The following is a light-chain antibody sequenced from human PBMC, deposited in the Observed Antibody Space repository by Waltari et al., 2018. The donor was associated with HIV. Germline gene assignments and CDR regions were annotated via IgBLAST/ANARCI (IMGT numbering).Light chain of an antibody. CDR3: QQRSNWPRT. CDR1: PSVSSY. Sequence: EIVLTQSPATLSLSPGERATLSCRASPSVSSYLAGYQQKPGQAPRLLIYDASNRATGIPARFSGSGSGTDFTLTISSLEPEDFAVYYCQQRSNWPRTFGQGTKVEIK. CDR2: DAS. J-gene: IGKJ1*01. V-gene: IGKV3-11*01.